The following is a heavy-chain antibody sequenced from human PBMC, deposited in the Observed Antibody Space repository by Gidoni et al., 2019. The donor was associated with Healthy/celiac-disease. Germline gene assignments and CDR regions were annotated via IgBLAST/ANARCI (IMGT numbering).Heavy chain of an antibody. D-gene: IGHD3-22*01. CDR2: ISAYNGNQ. Sequence: QVQLVQSGAEVKKPGASVKVSCTASGYTFTSYGISWVRQAPGQGLEWMGWISAYNGNQKHAKKPQGRGTMTTDTSTSTAYMELRSLRSDDTAVYYCAADMISVWGQGTLVTVSS. J-gene: IGHJ4*02. V-gene: IGHV1-18*04. CDR1: GYTFTSYG. CDR3: AADMISV.